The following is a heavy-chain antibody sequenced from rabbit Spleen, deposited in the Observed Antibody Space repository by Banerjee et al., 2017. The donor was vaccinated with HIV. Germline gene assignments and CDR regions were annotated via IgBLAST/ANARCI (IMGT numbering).Heavy chain of an antibody. D-gene: IGHD4-1*01. CDR2: IDTGSSGFT. CDR3: ARDLAGVIGWNFGW. V-gene: IGHV1S40*01. J-gene: IGHJ4*01. CDR1: GVSFSGDSY. Sequence: QSLEESGGDLVKPGTSLTLTCIASGVSFSGDSYMCWVRQAPGKGLEWIACIDTGSSGFTYFASWAKGRFTISKTSSTTVTLQMTSLTAADTATYFCARDLAGVIGWNFGWWGQGTLVTVS.